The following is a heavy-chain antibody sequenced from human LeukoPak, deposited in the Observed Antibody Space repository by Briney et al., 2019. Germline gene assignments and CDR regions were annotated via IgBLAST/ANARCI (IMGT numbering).Heavy chain of an antibody. CDR3: VRENWAGENY. Sequence: SETLSLTCAVYGGSFSGYYWSWIRQPPGKGLEWIGEINHSGSTNYNPSLKSRVTISVDTSKNQFSLKLSSVTAADTAVYYCVRENWAGENYWGQGTLVTVSS. D-gene: IGHD7-27*01. V-gene: IGHV4-34*01. CDR1: GGSFSGYY. CDR2: INHSGST. J-gene: IGHJ4*02.